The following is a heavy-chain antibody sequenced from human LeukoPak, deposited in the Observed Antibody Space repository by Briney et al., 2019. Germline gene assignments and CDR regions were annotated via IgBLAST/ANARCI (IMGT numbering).Heavy chain of an antibody. CDR2: ISSSGSTI. CDR3: ARALYCSGGSCYFAGWVFSAFDI. Sequence: GGSLRLSCAASGFTFSSYEMNWVRQAPGKGLEWVSYISSSGSTIYYADSVKGRFTISRDNAKNSLYLQLNSLRAEDTAVYYCARALYCSGGSCYFAGWVFSAFDIWGQGTMVTVSS. D-gene: IGHD2-15*01. V-gene: IGHV3-48*03. J-gene: IGHJ3*02. CDR1: GFTFSSYE.